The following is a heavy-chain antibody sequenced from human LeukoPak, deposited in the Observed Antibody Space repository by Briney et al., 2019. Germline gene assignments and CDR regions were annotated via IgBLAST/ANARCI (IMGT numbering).Heavy chain of an antibody. D-gene: IGHD3-22*01. CDR3: ARDFYDSSGYYYPADAFDI. V-gene: IGHV4-59*10. Sequence: SETLSLTCAVYGGSFSGYYWSWIRQPPGKGLEWIGRIYTSGSTNYNPSLKSRVTISVGKSKNQFSLKLSSVTAADTAVYYCARDFYDSSGYYYPADAFDIWGQGTMVTVSS. CDR2: IYTSGST. J-gene: IGHJ3*02. CDR1: GGSFSGYY.